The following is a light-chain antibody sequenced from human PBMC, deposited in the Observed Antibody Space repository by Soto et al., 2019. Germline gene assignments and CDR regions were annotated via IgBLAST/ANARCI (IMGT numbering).Light chain of an antibody. V-gene: IGLV1-36*01. CDR1: SSNIGTNA. J-gene: IGLJ1*01. CDR2: YYN. CDR3: AAWDDSLNAYV. Sequence: QSVLTQPPSVSEAPGQRIAISCSGSSSNIGTNAVTWYQHLPGKAPKVLIHYYNLLPSGVSDRFSGSRSGTSASLAISRVQSEDEADYYCAAWDDSLNAYVFGTGTKVTVL.